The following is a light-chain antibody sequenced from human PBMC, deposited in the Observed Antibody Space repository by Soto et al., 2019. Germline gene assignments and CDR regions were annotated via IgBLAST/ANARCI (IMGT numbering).Light chain of an antibody. J-gene: IGKJ4*01. V-gene: IGKV3-11*01. Sequence: EIVLKQSPATLSLSPGERATLSCRASQSVSSYLAWYQHKPGQAPRLLIYEASNRATGIPARFSGSGSGTDFTLTISSLQPEDFATYYCQQVYVYPSTFGGGTKVDI. CDR3: QQVYVYPST. CDR1: QSVSSY. CDR2: EAS.